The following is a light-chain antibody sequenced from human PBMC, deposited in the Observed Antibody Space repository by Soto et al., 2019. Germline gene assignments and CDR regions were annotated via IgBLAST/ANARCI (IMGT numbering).Light chain of an antibody. CDR2: AAS. CDR3: QNLDSAAFT. Sequence: DIQMTQSPPSLXXXXXDRVTITCRASQDISNYLAWYQQRPGKVPRLLIYAASTLQSGVPSRFSGSGSGTDFTLTISSLLPEDAATYYCQNLDSAAFTFGPGTKVDIK. J-gene: IGKJ3*01. CDR1: QDISNY. V-gene: IGKV1-27*01.